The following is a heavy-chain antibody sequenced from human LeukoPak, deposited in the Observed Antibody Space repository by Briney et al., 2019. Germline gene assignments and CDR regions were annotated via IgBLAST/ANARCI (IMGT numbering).Heavy chain of an antibody. CDR3: ARRARGTPDY. V-gene: IGHV4-38-2*01. J-gene: IGHJ4*02. CDR2: IYHSGST. D-gene: IGHD1-1*01. CDR1: GYSISSGYY. Sequence: SETLSLTRAVPGYSISSGYYWGWIRQPPGKGLEWIGSIYHSGSTYYNPSLKSRVTISVDTSKNQFSLKLSSVTAADTAVYYCARRARGTPDYWGQGTLVTVSS.